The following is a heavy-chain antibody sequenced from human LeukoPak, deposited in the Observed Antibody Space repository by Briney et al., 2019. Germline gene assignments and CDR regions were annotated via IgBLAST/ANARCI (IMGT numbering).Heavy chain of an antibody. CDR1: GYTFTSYY. D-gene: IGHD3-3*01. CDR3: ARDPYYDFWSGYGRVYYFDY. V-gene: IGHV1-46*01. J-gene: IGHJ4*02. CDR2: INPSGGST. Sequence: ASVKVSCKASGYTFTSYYMHWVRQAPGQGLERMGIINPSGGSTSYAQKFQGRVTMTRDTSTSTVYMELSSLRSEDTAVYYCARDPYYDFWSGYGRVYYFDYWGQGTLVTVSS.